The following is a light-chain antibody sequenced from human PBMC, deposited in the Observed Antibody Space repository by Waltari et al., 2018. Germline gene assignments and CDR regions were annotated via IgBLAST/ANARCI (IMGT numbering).Light chain of an antibody. CDR3: ALYMGSGIWV. V-gene: IGLV8-61*01. CDR2: KAN. CDR1: SGSPSTTSY. Sequence: QPVVSQEPSLSVCPGGTVTLTCALGSGSPSTTSYATWYQQTPGQAPRTLVYKANARSSGVPDRFSGSILGNTAALTITGAQADDESDYYCALYMGSGIWVFGGGTRLTVL. J-gene: IGLJ3*02.